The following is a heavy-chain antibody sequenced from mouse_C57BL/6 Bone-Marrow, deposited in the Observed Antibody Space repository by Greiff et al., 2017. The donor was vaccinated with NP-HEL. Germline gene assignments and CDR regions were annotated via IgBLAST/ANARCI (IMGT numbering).Heavy chain of an antibody. J-gene: IGHJ1*03. CDR1: GYTFTDYY. Sequence: VQLQQSGPELVKPGASVKISCKASGYTFTDYYMNWVKQSHGKSLEWIGDINPNNGGTSYNQKFKGKATLTVDKSSSTAYMELRSLTSEDSAVYYGARWGDYWYYDVWGTGTTVTDSS. V-gene: IGHV1-26*01. CDR3: ARWGDYWYYDV. CDR2: INPNNGGT.